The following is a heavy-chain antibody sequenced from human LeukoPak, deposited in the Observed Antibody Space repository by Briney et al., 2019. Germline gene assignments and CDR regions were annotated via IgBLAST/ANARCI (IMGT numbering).Heavy chain of an antibody. V-gene: IGHV3-30-3*01. CDR2: ISYDGSNK. D-gene: IGHD5-24*01. CDR1: GFTFSSYA. Sequence: PGRSLRLSCAASGFTFSSYAMHWVRQAPGKGLEWVAVISYDGSNKYYADSVKGRFTISRDNSRNTLYLQMNSLRVEDSALYYCAKEGWLSWGQGTLVTVSS. CDR3: AKEGWLS. J-gene: IGHJ5*02.